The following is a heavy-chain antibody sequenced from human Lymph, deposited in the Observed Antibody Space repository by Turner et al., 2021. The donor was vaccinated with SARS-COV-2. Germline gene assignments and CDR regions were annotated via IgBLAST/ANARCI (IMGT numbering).Heavy chain of an antibody. J-gene: IGHJ5*02. CDR3: ARQTVNNWVDP. Sequence: QVQLQESGPRLVKPLATLSLTCTVSGGSMNNNYWSWIRQPPGKRLEWIGFILYRGSTNYNPSLKSRVTISVDTSENQFSLKLTSVTAADTAIYYCARQTVNNWVDPWGQGTLVTVSS. D-gene: IGHD2-21*02. CDR2: ILYRGST. V-gene: IGHV4-59*01. CDR1: GGSMNNNY.